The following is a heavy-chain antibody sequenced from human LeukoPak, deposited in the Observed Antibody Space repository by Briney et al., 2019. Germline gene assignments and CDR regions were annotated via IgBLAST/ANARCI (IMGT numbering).Heavy chain of an antibody. CDR2: IRYDGSNK. CDR1: GFTFSSYG. CDR3: AKDGGELVPAATNFDY. J-gene: IGHJ4*02. Sequence: GGSLRLSCAASGFTFSSYGMHWVRQAPGKGLEWVAFIRYDGSNKYYADSVKGRFTVSRDNSKNTLYLQMNSLRAEDTAVYYCAKDGGELVPAATNFDYWGQGTLVTVSS. D-gene: IGHD2-2*01. V-gene: IGHV3-30*02.